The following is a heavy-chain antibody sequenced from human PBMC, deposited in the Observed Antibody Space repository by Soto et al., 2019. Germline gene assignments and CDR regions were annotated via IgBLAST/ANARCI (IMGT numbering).Heavy chain of an antibody. Sequence: GSLRLSCAASGFTFSSYAMHWVRQAPGKGLEWVAVISYDGSNKYYADSVKGRFTISRDNSKNTLYLQMNSLRAEDTAVYYWARESADTVTSYWGQGTLVTVSS. CDR1: GFTFSSYA. CDR2: ISYDGSNK. V-gene: IGHV3-30-3*01. CDR3: ARESADTVTSY. J-gene: IGHJ4*02. D-gene: IGHD4-17*01.